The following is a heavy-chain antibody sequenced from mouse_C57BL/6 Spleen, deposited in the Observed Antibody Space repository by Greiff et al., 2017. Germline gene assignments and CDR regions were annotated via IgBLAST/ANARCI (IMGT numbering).Heavy chain of an antibody. CDR1: GYSFTGYY. J-gene: IGHJ2*01. CDR3: ARSYGY. V-gene: IGHV1-42*01. Sequence: VQLKESGPELVKPGASVKISCKASGYSFTGYYMNWVKQSPEKSLEWIGEINPSTGGTTYNQKFKAKATLTVDKSSSTAYMQLKSLTSEDSAVYYCARSYGYWGQGTTLTVSS. CDR2: INPSTGGT. D-gene: IGHD1-1*01.